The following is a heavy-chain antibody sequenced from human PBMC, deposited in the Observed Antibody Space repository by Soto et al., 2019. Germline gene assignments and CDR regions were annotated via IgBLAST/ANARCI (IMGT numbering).Heavy chain of an antibody. V-gene: IGHV4-4*02. CDR3: ARHIAVAGTRGVDH. CDR2: IFHTGSA. CDR1: GGSITSNW. D-gene: IGHD2-21*01. Sequence: QVQLQESGPGLMKPSGTLSLTCAVSGGSITSNWWSWVRQPPGKGLELIAEIFHTGSANYNPSLMRRLTISMDMAKNHLSLNLNSVTAADMAVYYCARHIAVAGTRGVDHWGQATRVTVPS. J-gene: IGHJ5*02.